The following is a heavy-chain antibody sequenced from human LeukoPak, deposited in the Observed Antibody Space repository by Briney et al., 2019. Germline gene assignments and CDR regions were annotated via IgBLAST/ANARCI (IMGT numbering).Heavy chain of an antibody. CDR2: ISYDGSNK. Sequence: PGGSLRLSCAASGFTFSSYAMHWVRQAPGKGLEWVAVISYDGSNKYYADSVKGRFTISRDNSKNTLYLQMNGLRAEDTAVYYCARLASSSTSSYGMDVWGQGTTVTVSS. CDR3: ARLASSSTSSYGMDV. J-gene: IGHJ6*02. CDR1: GFTFSSYA. V-gene: IGHV3-30*04. D-gene: IGHD2-2*01.